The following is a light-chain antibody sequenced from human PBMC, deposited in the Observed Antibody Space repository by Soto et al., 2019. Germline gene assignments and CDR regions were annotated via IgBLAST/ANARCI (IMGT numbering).Light chain of an antibody. V-gene: IGLV1-44*01. J-gene: IGLJ2*01. CDR3: PAWDASLYGPG. CDR1: SSNIGNNP. Sequence: QSVLTQPPSASGTPGQRVTISCSGSSSNIGNNPVNWYQQLPGTAPKLLLYNNNERPSGVPDRFSGSKSGTSASLAISGLQSEDEAEYYCPAWDASLYGPGFGGGTKVTVL. CDR2: NNN.